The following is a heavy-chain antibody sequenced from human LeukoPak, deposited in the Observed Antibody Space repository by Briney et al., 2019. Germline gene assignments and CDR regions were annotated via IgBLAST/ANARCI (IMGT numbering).Heavy chain of an antibody. V-gene: IGHV4-34*01. CDR3: ARGLRTQDV. CDR1: GFTFSSYA. Sequence: GSLRLSCAASGFTFSSYAMHWIRQPPGKGLEWIGEINHSGSTNYNPSLKSRVTISVDTSKNQFSLKLSSVTAADTAVYYCARGLRTQDVWGQGTTVTVSS. D-gene: IGHD2-2*01. J-gene: IGHJ6*02. CDR2: INHSGST.